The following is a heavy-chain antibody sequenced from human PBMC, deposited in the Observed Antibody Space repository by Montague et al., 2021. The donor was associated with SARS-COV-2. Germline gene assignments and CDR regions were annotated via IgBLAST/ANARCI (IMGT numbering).Heavy chain of an antibody. CDR1: GFSLSTTGMC. V-gene: IGHV2-70*13. CDR3: AQSHDTTAVTEYFQH. Sequence: PALVKPTQTLTLTCTFSGFSLSTTGMCVSWIRQPPGKALEWLTLIDWDDDKYYRPSLKNRLTITKDISKNQVVLTMTNMDPVDTATYYCAQSHDTTAVTEYFQHWGQGTLVTVSS. D-gene: IGHD4-11*01. J-gene: IGHJ1*01. CDR2: IDWDDDK.